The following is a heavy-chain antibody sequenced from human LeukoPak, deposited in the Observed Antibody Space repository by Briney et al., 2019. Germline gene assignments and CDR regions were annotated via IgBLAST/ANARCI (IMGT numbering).Heavy chain of an antibody. Sequence: EGSLRLSCATSGFIFSTYALSWVRQAPGKGLEWASSISGSGGSTYHADSVKGRFTISRDSSKNTLYLQMNSLRAEDTAIYYCARVIRAAPGKGYFDYWGQGTLVTVSS. D-gene: IGHD6-13*01. CDR2: ISGSGGST. CDR1: GFIFSTYA. CDR3: ARVIRAAPGKGYFDY. V-gene: IGHV3-23*01. J-gene: IGHJ4*02.